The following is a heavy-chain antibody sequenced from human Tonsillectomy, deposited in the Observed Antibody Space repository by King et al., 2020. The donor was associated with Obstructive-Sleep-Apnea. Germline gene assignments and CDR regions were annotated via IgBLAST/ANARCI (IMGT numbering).Heavy chain of an antibody. CDR1: EFTFDDYS. CDR2: ISWNSVTM. CDR3: AKDRTCGGFDI. D-gene: IGHD2-21*01. Sequence: VQLVESGGGLVQPGRSLRLSCAASEFTFDDYSMHWVRQPPGKGLEWVSGISWNSVTMDYADSVKGRFTISRDNAKNSLYLQMNSLRVDDTALYYCAKDRTCGGFDIWGQGTLVTVSS. V-gene: IGHV3-9*01. J-gene: IGHJ3*02.